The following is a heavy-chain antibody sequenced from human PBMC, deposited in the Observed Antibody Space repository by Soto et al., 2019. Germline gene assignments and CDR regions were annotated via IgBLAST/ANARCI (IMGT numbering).Heavy chain of an antibody. CDR3: AGPGSLGSFDY. CDR1: GGTFSSCT. J-gene: IGHJ4*02. CDR2: IIPILGIA. V-gene: IGHV1-69*02. Sequence: QVQLVQSGAEVKKPGSSVKVSCKASGGTFSSCTISWVRQAPGQGLEWMGRIIPILGIANYAQKFQGRVTITADKSTSTAYMELSSLRSEDTAVYYCAGPGSLGSFDYWGQGTLVTVSS. D-gene: IGHD7-27*01.